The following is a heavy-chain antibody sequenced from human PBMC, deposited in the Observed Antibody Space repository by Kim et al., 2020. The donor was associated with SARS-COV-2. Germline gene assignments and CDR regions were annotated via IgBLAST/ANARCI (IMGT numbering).Heavy chain of an antibody. CDR3: ARLYFFGSSSLNAFDI. Sequence: SLESRVAISMDTSKNHFSLKFSSVTAADTAVYYCARLYFFGSSSLNAFDIWGQGTMVTVSS. D-gene: IGHD3-10*01. V-gene: IGHV4-39*02. J-gene: IGHJ3*02.